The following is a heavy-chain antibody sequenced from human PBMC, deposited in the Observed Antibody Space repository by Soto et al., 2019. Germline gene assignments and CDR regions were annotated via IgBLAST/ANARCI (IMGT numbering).Heavy chain of an antibody. J-gene: IGHJ4*02. D-gene: IGHD3-16*02. CDR1: GGTFSSYA. Sequence: QVQLVQSGAEVKKPGSSVKVSCKASGGTFSSYAISWVRQAPGQGLEWMGGIIPIFGTANYAQKFQGRVTITADKSTNTAYMELSSLRSEDTAVYYCASGPLYDYVWGSYRYPYWGQGTLVTVSS. V-gene: IGHV1-69*06. CDR3: ASGPLYDYVWGSYRYPY. CDR2: IIPIFGTA.